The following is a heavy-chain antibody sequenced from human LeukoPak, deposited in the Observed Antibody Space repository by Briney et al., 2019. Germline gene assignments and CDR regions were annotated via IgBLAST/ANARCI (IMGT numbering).Heavy chain of an antibody. CDR1: GGSISSGGYY. V-gene: IGHV4-30-4*07. Sequence: SQTLSLTCTVSGGSISSGGYYWSWIRQPPGKGLEWIGYIYYSGSATYNPSLKSRVTISVDTSKNQFSLKMNSVTAADTAVYYCARGQWFRAFWSRGTPVTVSS. J-gene: IGHJ4*02. D-gene: IGHD3-10*01. CDR2: IYYSGSA. CDR3: ARGQWFRAF.